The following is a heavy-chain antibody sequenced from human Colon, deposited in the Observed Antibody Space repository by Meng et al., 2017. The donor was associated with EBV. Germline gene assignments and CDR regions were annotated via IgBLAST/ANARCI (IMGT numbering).Heavy chain of an antibody. CDR3: ARDPYATGWAG. J-gene: IGHJ4*02. D-gene: IGHD6-19*01. CDR1: GGSISISTW. Sequence: QMQLQESGPGLVKPSGXLSLSCAVPGGSISISTWWSWVRQPPGKGLEWIGAIYHSGGTNYNPSLRGRVTISLDKSKNQFALTLRSVTAADTAVYYCARDPYATGWAGWGQGTLVTVSS. CDR2: IYHSGGT. V-gene: IGHV4-4*02.